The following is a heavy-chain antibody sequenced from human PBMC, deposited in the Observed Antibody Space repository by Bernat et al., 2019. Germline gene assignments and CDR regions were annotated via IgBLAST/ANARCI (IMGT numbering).Heavy chain of an antibody. Sequence: EVQLVESGGGLVQPGRSLRLSCTASGFTFGDYAMSWVRQAPGKGLEWVGFIRSKAYGGTTEYAESVKGRFTISRDDSKSIAYLQMNSLKTEDTAVYYCTRDGKNIARDYDYYYYMDVWGEGTTVTVSS. CDR2: IRSKAYGGTT. CDR1: GFTFGDYA. V-gene: IGHV3-49*04. J-gene: IGHJ6*03. D-gene: IGHD2/OR15-2a*01. CDR3: TRDGKNIARDYDYYYYMDV.